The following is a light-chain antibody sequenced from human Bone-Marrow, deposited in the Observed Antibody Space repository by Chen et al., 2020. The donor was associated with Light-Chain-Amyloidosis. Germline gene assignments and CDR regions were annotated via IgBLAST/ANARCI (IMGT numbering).Light chain of an antibody. CDR1: DLPPKY. V-gene: IGLV3-25*03. CDR2: RDT. Sequence: SYELTQPPSVSVSPGQTARITCSGDDLPPKYAYWSQQKPGQAPVLVIHRDTERPSGISERFSGSSSGTTATLTISGVQAEDEADYHCQSADSSGTYEVIFGGGTKLTVL. CDR3: QSADSSGTYEVI. J-gene: IGLJ2*01.